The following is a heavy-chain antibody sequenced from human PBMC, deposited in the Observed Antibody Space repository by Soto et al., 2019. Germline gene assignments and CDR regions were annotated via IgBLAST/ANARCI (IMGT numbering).Heavy chain of an antibody. CDR3: AREILYSSSWYRVDNWFDP. V-gene: IGHV1-18*01. CDR2: INVYNGNT. Sequence: ASVKVSCKASGYTFTSYSISWVRQAPGQGLEWMGWINVYNGNTKYAQKFQGRVTMTTDTSTSTVYMELRSLSSDDTAVYYCAREILYSSSWYRVDNWFDPWGQGTLVTVSS. J-gene: IGHJ5*02. D-gene: IGHD6-13*01. CDR1: GYTFTSYS.